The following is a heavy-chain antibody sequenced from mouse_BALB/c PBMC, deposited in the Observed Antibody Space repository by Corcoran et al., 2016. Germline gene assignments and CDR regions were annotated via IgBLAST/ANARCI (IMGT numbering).Heavy chain of an antibody. Sequence: EVQLQQSGPELVKPGASVKMSCKVSGYTFTSYVMHWVKQKPGQGLEWIGYIYPFKDVTKYNENFKGKATLTSDKSSSTAYMVLNSLTSEDSAVYYCTREVPGGYPFDYWRQGTTLTVSS. CDR3: TREVPGGYPFDY. D-gene: IGHD2-2*01. V-gene: IGHV1S136*01. J-gene: IGHJ2*01. CDR1: GYTFTSYV. CDR2: IYPFKDVT.